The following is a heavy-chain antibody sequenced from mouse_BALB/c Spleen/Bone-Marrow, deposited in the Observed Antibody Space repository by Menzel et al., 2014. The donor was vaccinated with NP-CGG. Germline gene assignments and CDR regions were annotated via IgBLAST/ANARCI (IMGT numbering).Heavy chain of an antibody. J-gene: IGHJ4*01. CDR3: ARFPFYYGNYGAMVY. CDR1: GYTFTSYW. Sequence: DLVKPGASVKLYCEASGYTFTSYWINWIKQRPGQGLEWIGRIAPGSGSTYYNEMFKGKATLTVDTSSSPAYIQLSSLSSEDSAVYFCARFPFYYGNYGAMVYWGQGTSVTVSS. CDR2: IAPGSGST. D-gene: IGHD2-1*01. V-gene: IGHV1S41*01.